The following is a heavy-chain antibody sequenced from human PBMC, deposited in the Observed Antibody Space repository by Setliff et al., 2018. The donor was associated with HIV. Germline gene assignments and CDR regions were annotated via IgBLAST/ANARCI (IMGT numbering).Heavy chain of an antibody. CDR3: ARAYFGSGIYY. V-gene: IGHV4-59*08. CDR2: TYYSGST. Sequence: SETLSLTCTVSGGSIRSYYWSWIRQPPGKGLEWIGYTYYSGSTNYNPSLKSRVTISVDTSKNQFSLKLYPVTAADTAVYYCARAYFGSGIYYWGQGTLVTVSS. J-gene: IGHJ4*02. CDR1: GGSIRSYY. D-gene: IGHD3-10*01.